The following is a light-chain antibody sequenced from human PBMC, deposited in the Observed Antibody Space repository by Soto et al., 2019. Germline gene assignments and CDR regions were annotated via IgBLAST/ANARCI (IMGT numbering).Light chain of an antibody. CDR1: QDINTY. V-gene: IGKV1-9*01. CDR3: QQRKSYPIT. CDR2: AAS. Sequence: DIQLTQSQSFLSASVGDRVTITCRASQDINTYLAWYQQKPGKAPKLLIFAASTLQNGGPSRFSGSGSGTEFTVTITSLQPEDFATYYCQQRKSYPITFGQGTRLEIK. J-gene: IGKJ5*01.